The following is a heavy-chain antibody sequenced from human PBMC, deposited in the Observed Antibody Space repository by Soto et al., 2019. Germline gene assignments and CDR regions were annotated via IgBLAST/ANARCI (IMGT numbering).Heavy chain of an antibody. J-gene: IGHJ4*02. CDR3: AKDLRFSYDSSGFDY. CDR2: ISYDGSNK. Sequence: PGVSLRLSCAASGFTFSSYGMHWVRQAPGKGLEWVAVISYDGSNKYYADSVKGRFTISRDNSKNTLYLQMNSLRAEDTAVYYCAKDLRFSYDSSGFDYWGQGT. CDR1: GFTFSSYG. V-gene: IGHV3-30*18. D-gene: IGHD3-22*01.